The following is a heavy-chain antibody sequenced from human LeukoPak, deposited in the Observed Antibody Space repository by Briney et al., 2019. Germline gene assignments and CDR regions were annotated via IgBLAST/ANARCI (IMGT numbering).Heavy chain of an antibody. CDR2: ISGSGGST. CDR3: ARDHDWRVGDSYGYDWFDP. Sequence: GGSLRLSCAASGFTFSSYAMSWVRQAPGKGLEWVSAISGSGGSTYYADSVKGRFTISRDNSKNTLYLQMNSLRAEDTAVYYCARDHDWRVGDSYGYDWFDPWGQGTLVTVSS. J-gene: IGHJ5*02. CDR1: GFTFSSYA. V-gene: IGHV3-23*01. D-gene: IGHD5-18*01.